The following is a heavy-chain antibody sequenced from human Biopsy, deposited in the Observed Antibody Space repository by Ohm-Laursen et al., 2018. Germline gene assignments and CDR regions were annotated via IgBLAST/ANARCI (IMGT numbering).Heavy chain of an antibody. D-gene: IGHD2-15*01. CDR2: IKQDGSDI. CDR1: GFTFSDHY. J-gene: IGHJ4*02. CDR3: ARLLRPDY. V-gene: IGHV3-7*01. Sequence: SLRLSCAASGFTFSDHYMEWVRQAPGKGLEWVANIKQDGSDIYYVDSVKGRFTISRDNAKNSLYLQMDSLRAEDTAVYYCARLLRPDYWGQGTLVTVSS.